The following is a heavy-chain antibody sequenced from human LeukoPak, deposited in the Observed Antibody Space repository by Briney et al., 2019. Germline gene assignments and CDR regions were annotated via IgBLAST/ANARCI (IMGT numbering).Heavy chain of an antibody. V-gene: IGHV3-23*01. CDR1: GFIFNSYA. Sequence: GGALRLSCAASGFIFNSYAVSWVRQAPGKGLEWVSTISGTGGTTYYADSVKGRFAISRDNPKNTLYLQMNSLRAEDTAVYYCAKESLLWPEEYFDYWGQGTLVTVSS. CDR3: AKESLLWPEEYFDY. CDR2: ISGTGGTT. D-gene: IGHD3-10*01. J-gene: IGHJ4*02.